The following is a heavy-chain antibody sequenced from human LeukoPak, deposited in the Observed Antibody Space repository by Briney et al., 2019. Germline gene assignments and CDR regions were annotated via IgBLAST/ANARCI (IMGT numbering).Heavy chain of an antibody. CDR3: ATDVFWSGYYSSGGGGWHNAY. D-gene: IGHD3-3*01. Sequence: GGSLRLSCAASGFTFSSYAMSWVRQAPGKGLEWVSAISGSGGSTYYADSVKGRFTISRDNSKNTLYLQMNSLRAEDTAVYSGATDVFWSGYYSSGGGGWHNAYWGQGTLVTVSS. CDR1: GFTFSSYA. V-gene: IGHV3-23*01. J-gene: IGHJ4*02. CDR2: ISGSGGST.